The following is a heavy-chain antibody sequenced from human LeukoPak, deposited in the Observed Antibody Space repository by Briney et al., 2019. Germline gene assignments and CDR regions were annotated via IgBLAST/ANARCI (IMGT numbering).Heavy chain of an antibody. V-gene: IGHV3-53*01. CDR2: IYSGGST. CDR1: GFTVSSNY. D-gene: IGHD5-24*01. Sequence: GGSLRLSCAASGFTVSSNYMSWVRQAPGKGPEWVSVIYSGGSTYYADSVKGRFTISRDNSKNTLYLQMNSLRAEDTAVYYCAREITGKRWLQFHYYYYMDVWGKGTTVTVSS. CDR3: AREITGKRWLQFHYYYYMDV. J-gene: IGHJ6*03.